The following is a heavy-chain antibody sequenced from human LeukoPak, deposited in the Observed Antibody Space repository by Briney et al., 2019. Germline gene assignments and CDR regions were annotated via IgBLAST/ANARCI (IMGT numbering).Heavy chain of an antibody. CDR1: GGSFSGYY. CDR3: AREGDNNYYYYNALDV. Sequence: PSETLSLTCALYGGSFSGYYWSWIRQPPGKGLEWIGEINHSGSTNYNPSLKSRVTISVDTSKNQFSLKLNSVTAADTAVYYCAREGDNNYYYYNALDVWGQGTTVTVSS. J-gene: IGHJ6*02. D-gene: IGHD1-1*01. V-gene: IGHV4-34*01. CDR2: INHSGST.